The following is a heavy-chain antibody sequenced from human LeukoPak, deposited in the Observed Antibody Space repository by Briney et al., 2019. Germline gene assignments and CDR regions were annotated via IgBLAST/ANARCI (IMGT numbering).Heavy chain of an antibody. V-gene: IGHV4-38-2*02. CDR2: IYHSGST. CDR1: GYSISSGYY. CDR3: ARTLGRYCSGGSCYSGVEGTLTIDC. D-gene: IGHD2-15*01. Sequence: SETLSLTCTVSGYSISSGYYWGWIRQPPGKGLEWIGSIYHSGSTYYNPSLKSRVTISVDTSKNQFSLKLSSVTAADTAVYYCARTLGRYCSGGSCYSGVEGTLTIDCWGQGTLVTVSS. J-gene: IGHJ4*02.